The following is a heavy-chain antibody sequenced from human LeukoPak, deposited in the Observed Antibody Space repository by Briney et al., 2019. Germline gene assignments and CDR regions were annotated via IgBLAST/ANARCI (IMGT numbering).Heavy chain of an antibody. CDR3: AKALKAAAGGT. CDR2: ISWNSGSI. Sequence: GGSLRLSCAASGFTFDDYAMHWVRQAPGKGLEWVSGISWNSGSIGYADSAKGRFTISRDNAKNSLYLQMNSLRAEDTALYYCAKALKAAAGGTWGQGTLVTVSS. V-gene: IGHV3-9*01. J-gene: IGHJ4*02. D-gene: IGHD6-13*01. CDR1: GFTFDDYA.